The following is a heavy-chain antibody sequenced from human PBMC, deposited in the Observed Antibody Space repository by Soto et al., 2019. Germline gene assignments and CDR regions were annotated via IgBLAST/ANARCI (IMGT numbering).Heavy chain of an antibody. V-gene: IGHV4-4*07. CDR2: IFSSGST. Sequence: QVQLQESGPGLVKPSETPSLICTVSGGSISNYFWDWIRQPAGKGLEWIGRIFSSGSTNYNASLKSRVTMSVDTSKNQVSLKLTSMTAADTAVYYCARNVASPGVSGSWGAFDTWGQGTMVTVSS. D-gene: IGHD5-12*01. J-gene: IGHJ3*02. CDR1: GGSISNYF. CDR3: ARNVASPGVSGSWGAFDT.